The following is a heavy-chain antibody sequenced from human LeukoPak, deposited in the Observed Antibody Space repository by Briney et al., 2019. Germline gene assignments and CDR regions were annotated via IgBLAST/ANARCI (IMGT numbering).Heavy chain of an antibody. D-gene: IGHD3-10*01. CDR2: IYTSGST. Sequence: SETLSLTCTVSGGSISSGSYYWRWIRQPAGKGLEWIGRIYTSGSTNYNPSLKSRVTISVDTSKNQFSLKLSSVTAADTAVYYCARDTTLWFGDGRWNWFDPWGQGTLVTVSS. CDR3: ARDTTLWFGDGRWNWFDP. J-gene: IGHJ5*02. CDR1: GGSISSGSYY. V-gene: IGHV4-61*02.